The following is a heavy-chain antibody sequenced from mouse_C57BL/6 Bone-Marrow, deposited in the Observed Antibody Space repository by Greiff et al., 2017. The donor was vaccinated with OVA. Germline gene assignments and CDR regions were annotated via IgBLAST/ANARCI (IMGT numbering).Heavy chain of an antibody. J-gene: IGHJ4*01. CDR2: ISSGGDYI. Sequence: EVKVEESGEGLVKPGGSLKLSCAASGFTFSSYAMSWVRQTPEKRLEWVAYISSGGDYIYYADTVKGRFTISRDNARNTLYLQMSSLKSEDTAMYYCTRGVDWDLDAMDYWGQGTSVTVSS. CDR3: TRGVDWDLDAMDY. CDR1: GFTFSSYA. D-gene: IGHD4-1*01. V-gene: IGHV5-9-1*02.